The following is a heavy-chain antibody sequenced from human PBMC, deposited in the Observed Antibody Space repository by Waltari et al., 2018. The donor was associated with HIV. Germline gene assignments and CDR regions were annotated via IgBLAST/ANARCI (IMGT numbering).Heavy chain of an antibody. V-gene: IGHV4-59*02. CDR2: IYNSGST. D-gene: IGHD3-22*01. J-gene: IGHJ2*01. CDR3: ARGRHSSGYSLWYFDL. CDR1: GGSVSSYY. Sequence: QVQLQESGPGLVKHSETLSLTCTVSGGSVSSYYWNWFRKPPGKGLEWIEYIYNSGSTNYNPSLKSRVTISVDTSKNQFSLELSSVTAADTAVYYCARGRHSSGYSLWYFDLWGRGTLVTVSS.